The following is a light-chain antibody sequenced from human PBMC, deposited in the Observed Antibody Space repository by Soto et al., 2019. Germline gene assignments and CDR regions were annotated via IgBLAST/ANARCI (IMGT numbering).Light chain of an antibody. Sequence: DIQMTQSPSSLSASVGDRVTITCRASQSISRYVNWYQHKSGEAPKLLIYAASILQSGVPPRFSGSGSGTDFILTISSLQPEDFATYYCQQSYSSPETFGQGTRLEIK. J-gene: IGKJ2*01. CDR1: QSISRY. CDR3: QQSYSSPET. CDR2: AAS. V-gene: IGKV1-39*01.